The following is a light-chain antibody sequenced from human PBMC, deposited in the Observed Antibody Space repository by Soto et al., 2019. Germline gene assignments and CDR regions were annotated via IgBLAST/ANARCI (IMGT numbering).Light chain of an antibody. V-gene: IGKV1-6*01. Sequence: ATQMTQSASSVSASVGDRVTITCRAREASRNDVGWYQQKPGKAPKLLIYAVSSLQSGVPSRFSGSGSGTDFILTFSSLQPEDFATYYCRQDYSFPLTFGGGTKVDIK. CDR3: RQDYSFPLT. CDR1: EASRND. J-gene: IGKJ4*01. CDR2: AVS.